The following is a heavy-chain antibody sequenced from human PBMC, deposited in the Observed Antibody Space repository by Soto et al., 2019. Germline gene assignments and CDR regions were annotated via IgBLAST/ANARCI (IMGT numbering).Heavy chain of an antibody. CDR3: ARGQVPYVVVAAHDAFDI. J-gene: IGHJ3*02. V-gene: IGHV1-8*01. CDR1: GYTFTSYD. Sequence: QVQLVQSGAEVKKPGASEKVSCKASGYTFTSYDINWVRQATGQGLEWMGWMNPNSGNTGYAQKFQGRVTMTRNTSISTAYMELSSLRSEDTAVYYCARGQVPYVVVAAHDAFDIWGQGTMVTVSS. CDR2: MNPNSGNT. D-gene: IGHD2-15*01.